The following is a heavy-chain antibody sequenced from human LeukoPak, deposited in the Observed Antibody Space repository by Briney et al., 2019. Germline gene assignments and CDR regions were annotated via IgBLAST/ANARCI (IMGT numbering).Heavy chain of an antibody. CDR1: GFTFSSHA. CDR3: AQDYSGYDLSAGY. Sequence: GGSLRLACAASGFTFSSHAMSWGRQAPGKGLEWGSVISGSGRSAYYAGSLKGRFTISRDNSKDTVYLQINSLRAEDTALYYCAQDYSGYDLSAGYWGQGTLVTVAS. D-gene: IGHD5-12*01. CDR2: ISGSGRSA. V-gene: IGHV3-23*01. J-gene: IGHJ4*02.